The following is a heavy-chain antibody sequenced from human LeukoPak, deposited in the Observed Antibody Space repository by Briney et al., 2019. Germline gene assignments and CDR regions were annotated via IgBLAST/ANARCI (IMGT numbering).Heavy chain of an antibody. CDR3: ARVETAMAIDY. CDR2: IYSGGST. V-gene: IGHV3-53*04. J-gene: IGHJ4*02. CDR1: GFTVSSNY. D-gene: IGHD5-18*01. Sequence: GGSLRLSCATSGFTVSSNYMSWVRQAPGKGLEWVSVIYSGGSTYYADSVKGRFTISRHNSKNTLYLQMNSLRAEDTTVYYCARVETAMAIDYWGQGTLVTVSS.